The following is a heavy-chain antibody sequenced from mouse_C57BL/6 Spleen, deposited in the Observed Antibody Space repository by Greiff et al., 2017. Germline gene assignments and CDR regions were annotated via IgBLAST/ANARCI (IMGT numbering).Heavy chain of an antibody. Sequence: EVQRVESGGGLVKPGGSLKLSCAASGFTFSSYAMSWVRQTPEKRLEWVATISDGGSYTYYPDNVKGRFTISRDNAKNNLYLQMSHLKSEDTAMYYCARDSDGWYFDVWGTGTTVTVSS. CDR2: ISDGGSYT. J-gene: IGHJ1*03. CDR1: GFTFSSYA. CDR3: ARDSDGWYFDV. V-gene: IGHV5-4*01.